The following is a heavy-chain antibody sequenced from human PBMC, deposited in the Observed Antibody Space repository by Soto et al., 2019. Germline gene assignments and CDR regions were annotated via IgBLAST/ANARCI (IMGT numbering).Heavy chain of an antibody. Sequence: GGSLRLSCAASGFTFSSYAMSWVRQAPGKGLEWVSAISGSGGSTYYADSVKGRFTISRDNSKNTLYLQMNSLRAEDTAVYYCAKDLTTSTGYSSGWYKIAFDIWGQGTMVTVSS. CDR3: AKDLTTSTGYSSGWYKIAFDI. J-gene: IGHJ3*02. D-gene: IGHD6-13*01. CDR1: GFTFSSYA. CDR2: ISGSGGST. V-gene: IGHV3-23*01.